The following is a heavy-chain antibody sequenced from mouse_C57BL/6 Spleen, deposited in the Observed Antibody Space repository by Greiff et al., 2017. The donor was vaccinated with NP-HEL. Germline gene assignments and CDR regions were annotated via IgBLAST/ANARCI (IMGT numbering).Heavy chain of an antibody. CDR2: INYDGSST. CDR1: GFTFSDYY. V-gene: IGHV5-16*01. J-gene: IGHJ4*01. D-gene: IGHD1-1*02. CDR3: AREGPYGPDY. Sequence: EVNLVESEGGLVQPGSSMKLSCTASGFTFSDYYMAWVRQVPEKGLEWVANINYDGSSTYYLDSLKSRFIISRDNAKNILYLQMSSLKSEDTATYYCAREGPYGPDYWGQGTSVTVSS.